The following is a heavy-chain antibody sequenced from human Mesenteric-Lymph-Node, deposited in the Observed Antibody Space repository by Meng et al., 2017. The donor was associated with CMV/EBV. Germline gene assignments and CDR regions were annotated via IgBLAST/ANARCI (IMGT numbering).Heavy chain of an antibody. CDR2: IYSGGST. CDR1: GFTVSGNY. Sequence: LSCAASGFTVSGNYMAWVRQAPGKGLEWFSFIYSGGSTYYADSVKGRFTISRDNSKNTLYLQMNSLRAEDTAAYYCARDTYYYGMDVWGQGTTVTVSS. J-gene: IGHJ6*02. V-gene: IGHV3-53*01. CDR3: ARDTYYYGMDV.